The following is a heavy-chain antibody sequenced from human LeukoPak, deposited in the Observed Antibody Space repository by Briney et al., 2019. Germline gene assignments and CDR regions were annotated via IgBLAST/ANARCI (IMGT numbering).Heavy chain of an antibody. D-gene: IGHD4-17*01. CDR1: GGSISSYY. CDR2: IYYSGST. V-gene: IGHV4-59*01. J-gene: IGHJ4*02. Sequence: KPSETLSLTCTVSGGSISSYYWSWIRQPPGKGLEWIGYIYYSGSTNYNPSLKSRVTISVDTSKNQFSLKLSSVTAADTAVYYCARADYGDYVTNYWGQGTLATVSS. CDR3: ARADYGDYVTNY.